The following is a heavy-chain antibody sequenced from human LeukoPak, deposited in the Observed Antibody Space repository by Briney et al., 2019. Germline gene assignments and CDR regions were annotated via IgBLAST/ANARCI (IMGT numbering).Heavy chain of an antibody. Sequence: SETLSLTCTVSGDSISSHYWSWIRQPPGKGLEGIGYIYYSGSTTYNPSLTSRVTMSVDMSKNQFSLKLSSVTAADTAIYYCASVRYCSGGSCYSSFDYWGQGALVTVSS. V-gene: IGHV4-59*11. D-gene: IGHD2-15*01. CDR1: GDSISSHY. CDR2: IYYSGST. CDR3: ASVRYCSGGSCYSSFDY. J-gene: IGHJ4*02.